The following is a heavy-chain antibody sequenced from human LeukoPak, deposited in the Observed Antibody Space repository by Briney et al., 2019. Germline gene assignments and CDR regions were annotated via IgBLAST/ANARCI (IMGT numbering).Heavy chain of an antibody. CDR2: ISGSSNTI. Sequence: GGSLRLSCAASGFIFSSYGMNWVRQAPGKGLEWVSYISGSSNTIYYADSVKGRFTISRDNAKNSLYLQMNSLRDEDTAVYYCARDQDSSSWFGSDYWGQGTLVTVSS. CDR1: GFIFSSYG. J-gene: IGHJ4*02. V-gene: IGHV3-48*02. D-gene: IGHD6-13*01. CDR3: ARDQDSSSWFGSDY.